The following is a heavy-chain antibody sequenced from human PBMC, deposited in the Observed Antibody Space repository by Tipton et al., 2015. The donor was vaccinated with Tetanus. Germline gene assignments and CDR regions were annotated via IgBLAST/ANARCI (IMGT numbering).Heavy chain of an antibody. CDR3: TTGVTLDY. J-gene: IGHJ4*02. V-gene: IGHV3-21*01. D-gene: IGHD3-10*01. CDR2: ISSVSSYI. CDR1: RFTFSSRW. Sequence: SLRLSCAASRFTFSSRWMNWVRQTPGKGLEWVSSISSVSSYIYYGDSFKGRLTISRDNGRNVLELQMNNLRAEDTAVYYCTTGVTLDYWGQGALATFSS.